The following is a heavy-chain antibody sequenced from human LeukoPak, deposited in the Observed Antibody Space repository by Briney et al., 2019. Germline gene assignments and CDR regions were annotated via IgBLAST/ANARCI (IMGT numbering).Heavy chain of an antibody. Sequence: SETLSLTCTVSGYSISSGYYWGWIRQPPGKGLEWIGYIYYSGSTNYNPSLKSRVTISVDTSKNQFSLKLSSVTAADTAVYYCARASNRRGSDAFDIWGQGTMVTVSS. CDR1: GYSISSGYY. J-gene: IGHJ3*02. CDR3: ARASNRRGSDAFDI. V-gene: IGHV4-38-2*02. D-gene: IGHD1-14*01. CDR2: IYYSGST.